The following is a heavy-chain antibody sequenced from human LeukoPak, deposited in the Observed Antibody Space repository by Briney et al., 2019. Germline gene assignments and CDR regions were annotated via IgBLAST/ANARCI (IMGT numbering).Heavy chain of an antibody. CDR1: GFTFGSYW. CDR3: ARGPWTFSDLGQFDY. J-gene: IGHJ4*02. CDR2: INSDGSST. Sequence: GVSLRLSCAASGFTFGSYWMHWVRQVPGKGLVWVARINSDGSSTNYADSVKGRFTISRDNAKNTLYLQMSSLRAEDTAVYYCARGPWTFSDLGQFDYWGQGTLVTVSS. V-gene: IGHV3-74*01. D-gene: IGHD3/OR15-3a*01.